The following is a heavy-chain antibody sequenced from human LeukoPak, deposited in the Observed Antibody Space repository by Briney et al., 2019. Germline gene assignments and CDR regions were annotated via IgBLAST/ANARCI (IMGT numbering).Heavy chain of an antibody. V-gene: IGHV4-34*01. CDR1: GFTFSSYA. CDR3: ARLWFGELVTDS. CDR2: INHSGST. J-gene: IGHJ4*02. D-gene: IGHD3-10*01. Sequence: GSLRLSCAASGFTFSSYAMHWVRQPPGKGLEWIGEINHSGSTNYNPSLKSRVTISVDTSKNQFSLKLRSVTAADTAVYYCARLWFGELVTDSWGQGTLVTVSS.